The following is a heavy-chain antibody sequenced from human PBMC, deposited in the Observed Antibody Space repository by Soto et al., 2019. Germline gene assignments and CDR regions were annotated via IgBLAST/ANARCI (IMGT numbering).Heavy chain of an antibody. CDR1: GFTFSNYG. V-gene: IGHV3-33*01. CDR3: ASDLVGASDSYGLDV. J-gene: IGHJ6*01. D-gene: IGHD1-26*01. Sequence: GGSLRLSCAASGFTFSNYGMHWVRQAPGKGLEWVAIIWHDGNNKYYADSVRGRFIISRDNSKNRLYLQMNSLRAEDTAVYYCASDLVGASDSYGLDVWGQGTPVTFSS. CDR2: IWHDGNNK.